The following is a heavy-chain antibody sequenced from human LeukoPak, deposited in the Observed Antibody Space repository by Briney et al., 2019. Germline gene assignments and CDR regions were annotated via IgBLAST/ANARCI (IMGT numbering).Heavy chain of an antibody. D-gene: IGHD6-13*01. CDR3: ARVRRAAAGSFDY. CDR1: GFTFSSYS. CDR2: ISSSSSTI. J-gene: IGHJ4*02. Sequence: GGSLRLSCAASGFTFSSYSMNWVRQAPGKGLEWVSYISSSSSTIYYADSVKGRFTISRDNAKNSLYLQMNSLGAEDTAVYYCARVRRAAAGSFDYWGQGTLVTVSS. V-gene: IGHV3-48*01.